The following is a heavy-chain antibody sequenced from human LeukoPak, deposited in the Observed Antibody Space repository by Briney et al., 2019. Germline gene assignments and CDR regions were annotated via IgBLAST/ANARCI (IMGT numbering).Heavy chain of an antibody. CDR2: IIPIFGAA. Sequence: GASVKVSCKASGGTFSSYAISWVRQAPGQGLEWMGGIIPIFGAANYAQKFQGRVTFTADESRSTAYMELSSLRSEDTAVYYCARGNSGIAAAAFYGMDVWGQGTTVTVSS. V-gene: IGHV1-69*13. D-gene: IGHD6-13*01. CDR3: ARGNSGIAAAAFYGMDV. CDR1: GGTFSSYA. J-gene: IGHJ6*02.